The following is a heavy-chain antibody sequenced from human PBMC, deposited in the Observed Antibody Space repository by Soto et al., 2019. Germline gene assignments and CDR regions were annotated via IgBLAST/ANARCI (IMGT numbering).Heavy chain of an antibody. CDR1: GGTFINYT. J-gene: IGHJ5*02. D-gene: IGHD3-9*01. Sequence: QVQLVQSGAEVKKPRSSVKVSCKASGGTFINYTISWVRQAPGQGLEWMGRIIPILGIANYEQKFQGRVTSIADKSTSTPYIELSRLRSQDTAVYYCFSEFRDFDWLSPNNWFDTWGQGTLVSVSS. V-gene: IGHV1-69*02. CDR2: IIPILGIA. CDR3: FSEFRDFDWLSPNNWFDT.